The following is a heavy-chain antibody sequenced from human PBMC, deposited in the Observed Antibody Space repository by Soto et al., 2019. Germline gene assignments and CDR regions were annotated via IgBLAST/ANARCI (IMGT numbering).Heavy chain of an antibody. D-gene: IGHD4-17*01. J-gene: IGHJ3*02. V-gene: IGHV3-30*18. CDR2: ISYDGSNK. CDR1: GFTFSSYG. Sequence: PGGSLRLSCAASGFTFSSYGMHWVRQAPGKGLEWVAVISYDGSNKYYADSVKGRFTISRDNSKNTLCLQMNSLRAEDTAVYYCAKIRDYGGNSGAFDIWGQGTMVTVSS. CDR3: AKIRDYGGNSGAFDI.